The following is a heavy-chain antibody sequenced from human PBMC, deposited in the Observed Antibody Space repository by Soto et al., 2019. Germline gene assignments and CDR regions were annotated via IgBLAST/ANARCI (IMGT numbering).Heavy chain of an antibody. V-gene: IGHV3-43*01. D-gene: IGHD1-1*01. Sequence: PGGSLRLSCAASGFTLDDYTMHWVRQAPGKGLEWVSLISWDGGSTYYADSVKGRFTISRYNSKSSLYLQMNSLRTEDTALYYCAKEVTTKTSYYGMDVWGQGTTVSV. CDR2: ISWDGGST. J-gene: IGHJ6*02. CDR1: GFTLDDYT. CDR3: AKEVTTKTSYYGMDV.